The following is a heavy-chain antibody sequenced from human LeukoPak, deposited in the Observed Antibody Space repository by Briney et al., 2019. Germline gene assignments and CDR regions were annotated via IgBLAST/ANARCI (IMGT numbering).Heavy chain of an antibody. D-gene: IGHD2-2*01. CDR3: AKGRGVVPAAIPYNWFDP. V-gene: IGHV3-23*01. J-gene: IGHJ5*02. CDR2: ISGSGGST. CDR1: GFTFSSYA. Sequence: PGGSLRLSCAASGFTFSSYAMSWVRQAPGKGLEWVSAISGSGGSTYYADSVKGRFTISRDNSKNTLYLQMNSLRAEDTAVYYCAKGRGVVPAAIPYNWFDPWGQGTLVTVSS.